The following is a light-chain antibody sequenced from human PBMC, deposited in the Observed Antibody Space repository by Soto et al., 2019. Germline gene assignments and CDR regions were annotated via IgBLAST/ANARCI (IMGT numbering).Light chain of an antibody. Sequence: QSALPQPASVSGSPGQSITISCTGTSSDVGGYNYVSWYQHHPGKAPKLMIYEVSNRPSGVSNRFSGSKSGNTASLTISGLQAEDEADYYCSSYTSTTSWVFGTGTQLTVL. CDR2: EVS. V-gene: IGLV2-14*01. CDR3: SSYTSTTSWV. J-gene: IGLJ1*01. CDR1: SSDVGGYNY.